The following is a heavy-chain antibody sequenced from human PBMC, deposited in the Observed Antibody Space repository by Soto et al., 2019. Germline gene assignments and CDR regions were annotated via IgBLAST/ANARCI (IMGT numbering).Heavy chain of an antibody. CDR3: AKDKEGDYFFDY. CDR1: GFTFDDYA. J-gene: IGHJ4*02. D-gene: IGHD4-17*01. V-gene: IGHV3-9*01. Sequence: EVQLVESGGGLVQPGRSLRLSCAASGFTFDDYAMHWVRQAPGKGLEWVSGISWNSGSIGYADSVKGRFTISRDNAKNSLYLKMNSLRAEDTALYYCAKDKEGDYFFDYWGQGTLVTVSS. CDR2: ISWNSGSI.